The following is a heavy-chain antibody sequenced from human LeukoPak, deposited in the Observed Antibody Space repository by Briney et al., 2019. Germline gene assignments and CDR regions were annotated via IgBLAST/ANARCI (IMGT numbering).Heavy chain of an antibody. CDR2: INPSGDGT. V-gene: IGHV1-46*02. Sequence: GASVKVFCKASGYTFNTNYIHWVRQAPGQGLEWIGVINPSGDGTSYPQKFQGRVTLARDTSTSTIYMELSSLRSEDTAIYYCAKETPNTGWFDPWGQGTLVTVSS. J-gene: IGHJ5*02. D-gene: IGHD1-14*01. CDR1: GYTFNTNY. CDR3: AKETPNTGWFDP.